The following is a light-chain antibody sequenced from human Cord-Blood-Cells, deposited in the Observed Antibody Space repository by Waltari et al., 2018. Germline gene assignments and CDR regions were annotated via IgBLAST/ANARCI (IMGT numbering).Light chain of an antibody. CDR1: SSDVGSYNL. CDR3: CSYAGSYV. J-gene: IGLJ1*01. Sequence: QSALTQPASVSGSPGQSITISCTGTSSDVGSYNLVSWYQQHPGKAPKLMIYEGSKRPSGVSNRVSGSESGNTASLTISGLQAEDEADYYCCSYAGSYVFGTGTKVTVL. CDR2: EGS. V-gene: IGLV2-23*01.